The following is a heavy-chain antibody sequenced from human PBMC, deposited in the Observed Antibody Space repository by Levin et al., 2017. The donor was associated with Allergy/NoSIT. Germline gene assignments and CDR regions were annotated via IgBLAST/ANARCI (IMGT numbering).Heavy chain of an antibody. CDR3: ARVWAPLRGNRPDYYYYGMDV. CDR1: GGSFSNYY. Sequence: PSETLSLTCAVYGGSFSNYYWSWIRQPPGKGLECIGEINHSGSTNYNPSLKSRVTISVDTSKNQFSLKLSSVTAADTAVYYCARVWAPLRGNRPDYYYYGMDVWGQGTTVTVSS. CDR2: INHSGST. V-gene: IGHV4-34*01. J-gene: IGHJ6*02. D-gene: IGHD4-23*01.